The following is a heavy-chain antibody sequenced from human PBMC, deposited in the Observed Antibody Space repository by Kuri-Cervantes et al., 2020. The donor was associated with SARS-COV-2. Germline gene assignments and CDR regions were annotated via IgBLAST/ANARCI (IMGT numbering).Heavy chain of an antibody. J-gene: IGHJ5*02. V-gene: IGHV1-69*10. D-gene: IGHD6-25*01. CDR2: IIPILGIA. CDR1: GGTFSSYA. Sequence: SVKVSCKSSGGTFSSYAISWVRQAPGQGLEWMGGIIPILGIANYAQRFQGRVTITADKSTRTAYMELSSLRSEDTSVYYCARVAAPDGWFDPWGQGTLVTVSS. CDR3: ARVAAPDGWFDP.